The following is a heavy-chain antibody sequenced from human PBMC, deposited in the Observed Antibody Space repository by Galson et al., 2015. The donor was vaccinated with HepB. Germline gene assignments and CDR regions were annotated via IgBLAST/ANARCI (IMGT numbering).Heavy chain of an antibody. Sequence: SVKVSCKASGYTFSDYYIHWVRQAPGQGLEWMGWINPKSGGTNYAQKFQGRVTMTRDTSINTAYMELNRLRSDDTAVYYCARDPMVRGRNWFDPWGQGTLVTVSS. D-gene: IGHD3-10*01. CDR1: GYTFSDYY. V-gene: IGHV1-2*02. CDR2: INPKSGGT. J-gene: IGHJ5*02. CDR3: ARDPMVRGRNWFDP.